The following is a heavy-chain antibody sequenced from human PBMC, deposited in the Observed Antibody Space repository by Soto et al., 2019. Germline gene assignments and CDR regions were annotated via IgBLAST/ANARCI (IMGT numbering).Heavy chain of an antibody. V-gene: IGHV4-39*01. J-gene: IGHJ4*02. Sequence: QLQLQESGPGLVKPSETLSLTCSVSDDSINSDKYYWGWIRQPPGKGLEWIGSIYYRGNAYYNPALQTRGTISLDKSRSQFSRKLNSVTAADSAVYFCARLEGLATISYYFDFWGPGALVTVSS. CDR1: DDSINSDKYY. CDR3: ARLEGLATISYYFDF. D-gene: IGHD3-9*01. CDR2: IYYRGNA.